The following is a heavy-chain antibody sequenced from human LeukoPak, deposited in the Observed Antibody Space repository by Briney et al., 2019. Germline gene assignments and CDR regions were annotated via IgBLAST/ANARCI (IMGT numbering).Heavy chain of an antibody. CDR3: ARDLSFGSLDF. Sequence: GGSLRLSCAASGFTFSSYAMSWVRQAPGKGLEWVSAISGSGGSTYYADSVKGRFTISRDMSKNTLNLQMNSLRVEDTAMFYCARDLSFGSLDFRGQGTLVTVSS. V-gene: IGHV3-23*01. J-gene: IGHJ4*02. CDR2: ISGSGGST. CDR1: GFTFSSYA. D-gene: IGHD1-26*01.